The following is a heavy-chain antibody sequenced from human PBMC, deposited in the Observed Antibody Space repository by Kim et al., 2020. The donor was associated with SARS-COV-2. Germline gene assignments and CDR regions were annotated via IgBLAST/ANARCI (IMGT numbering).Heavy chain of an antibody. Sequence: ASVKVSCKASGYTFTSYGISWVRQAPGQGLEWMGWISAYNGNTNYAQKLQGRVTMTTDTSTSTAYMELRSLRSDDTAVYYCARWAIEPYSSSWYLGGGIDYWGQGTLVTVSS. CDR1: GYTFTSYG. CDR2: ISAYNGNT. V-gene: IGHV1-18*01. D-gene: IGHD6-13*01. J-gene: IGHJ4*02. CDR3: ARWAIEPYSSSWYLGGGIDY.